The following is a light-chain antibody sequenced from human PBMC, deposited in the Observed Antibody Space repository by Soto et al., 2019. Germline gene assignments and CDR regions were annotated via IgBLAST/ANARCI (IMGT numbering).Light chain of an antibody. J-gene: IGLJ1*01. CDR2: RNN. Sequence: QSALTQPPSASGTPGQRVTISCSGSSSNIGSNYVYWYQQLPGTAPKLLIYRNNQRPSGVPDRFSGSKSGTSASLAISGLRSEDEADYYCAARDDSLSVLYVFGTGTKVTVL. V-gene: IGLV1-47*01. CDR1: SSNIGSNY. CDR3: AARDDSLSVLYV.